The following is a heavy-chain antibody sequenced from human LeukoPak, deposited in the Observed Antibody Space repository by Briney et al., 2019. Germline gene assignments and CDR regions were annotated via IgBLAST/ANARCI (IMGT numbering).Heavy chain of an antibody. D-gene: IGHD5-24*01. V-gene: IGHV4-34*01. CDR2: INHSGST. J-gene: IGHJ2*01. CDR1: GGSFSGYY. Sequence: PSETLSLTCAVYGGSFSGYYWSWIRQPPGKGLEWIGEINHSGSTNYNPSLKSRVTISVDTSKNQFSLKLSSVTAADTAVYYCAREANGYFVRHFDLWGRGTLVTVSS. CDR3: AREANGYFVRHFDL.